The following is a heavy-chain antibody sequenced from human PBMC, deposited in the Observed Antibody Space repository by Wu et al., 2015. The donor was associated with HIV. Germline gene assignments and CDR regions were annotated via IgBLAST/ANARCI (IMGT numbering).Heavy chain of an antibody. CDR2: LIPIYGTP. CDR3: ARDLFNRRDDSSGYYPNYYYGMDV. V-gene: IGHV1-69*13. D-gene: IGHD3-22*01. J-gene: IGHJ6*02. Sequence: QVQLLQSGAEVKNPGSSVRVSCKASGGTFSNYALSWVRQAPGQGLEWMGRLIPIYGTPNYAQKFQGRVTITADESTSTAYMDLSSVRSEDTAVYYCARDLFNRRDDSSGYYPNYYYGMDVWGQGP. CDR1: GGTFSNYA.